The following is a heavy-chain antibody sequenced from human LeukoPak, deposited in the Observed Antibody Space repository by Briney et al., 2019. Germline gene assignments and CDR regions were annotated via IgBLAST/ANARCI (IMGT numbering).Heavy chain of an antibody. CDR2: VSWNSASI. V-gene: IGHV3-9*01. Sequence: GGSLRLSCGASGFIFKDYAMHWVRQAPGKGLEWVSGVSWNSASIGYADSMKGRFTISRDNAKNSLYLQTNSLRAEDTAFYYCATDRYGSGRWPEYFQHWGRGTLVTVSS. D-gene: IGHD3-10*01. J-gene: IGHJ1*01. CDR1: GFIFKDYA. CDR3: ATDRYGSGRWPEYFQH.